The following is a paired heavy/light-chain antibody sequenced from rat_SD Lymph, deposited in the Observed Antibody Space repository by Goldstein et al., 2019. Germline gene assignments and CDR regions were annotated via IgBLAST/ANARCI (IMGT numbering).Light chain of an antibody. CDR2: YAS. Sequence: NIVLTQSPATLSVTPGESVSLSCRASQSISTSIHWYQQKSNESPRLLIKYASQSISGIPSRFSGSGSGTDFTLSINRVESEDFSIYYCQQSYSSLFTFGSGTKLEIK. CDR1: QSISTS. V-gene: IGKV5S10*01. CDR3: QQSYSSLFT. J-gene: IGKJ4*01.
Heavy chain of an antibody. CDR2: INQDSSTI. CDR1: GFSFNDYW. J-gene: IGHJ3*01. V-gene: IGHV4-2*01. Sequence: EVKLVESGGGLVQPGRSLKLSCAASGFSFNDYWMGWVRQAPGKGLEWIGEINQDSSTINYTPSLKDKFTISRDNAQNTLYLQMSKLGSEDTAIYYCARAEGLYPYWGQGTLVTVSS. CDR3: ARAEGLYPY. D-gene: IGHD1-4*01.